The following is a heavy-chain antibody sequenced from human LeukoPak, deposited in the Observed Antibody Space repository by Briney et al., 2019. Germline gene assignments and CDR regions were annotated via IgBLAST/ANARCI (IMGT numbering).Heavy chain of an antibody. CDR3: AKNIAEVSAGAYYFDY. D-gene: IGHD6-13*01. CDR2: ISSSGGST. Sequence: EPGGSLRLSCAVSGFTFSRYAMSWVRQAPGKGLEWVSIISSSGGSTYYADSVKGRFTISRDNSKKKLYLQMNTLRVDDTAVYYCAKNIAEVSAGAYYFDYWGQGTLVTVSS. V-gene: IGHV3-23*01. CDR1: GFTFSRYA. J-gene: IGHJ4*02.